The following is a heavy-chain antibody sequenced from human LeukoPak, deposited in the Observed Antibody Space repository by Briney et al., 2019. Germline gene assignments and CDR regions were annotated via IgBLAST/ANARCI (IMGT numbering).Heavy chain of an antibody. J-gene: IGHJ4*02. CDR2: IYTSGST. CDR1: GGSISSSSYY. Sequence: SETLSLTCTVSGGSISSSSYYWGWIRQPPGKGLEWIGRIYTSGSTNYSPSLKSRVTMSVDTSKNQFSLKLSSVTAADTAVYYCTRDVVAAVGSFDYWGQGTQVTVSS. D-gene: IGHD2-2*01. V-gene: IGHV4-39*07. CDR3: TRDVVAAVGSFDY.